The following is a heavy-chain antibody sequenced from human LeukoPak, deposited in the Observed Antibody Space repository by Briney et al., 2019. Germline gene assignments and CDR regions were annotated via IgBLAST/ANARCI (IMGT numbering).Heavy chain of an antibody. D-gene: IGHD3-10*01. CDR1: GFTFSSYA. V-gene: IGHV3-33*01. CDR3: ARETSGHHDY. Sequence: GGSLRLSCAASGFTFSSYAMHWVRQAPGKGLEWVAVIWYDGNNKYYADSVKGRFTISRDNSKNTVYLQMNSLRAEDTAVYYRARETSGHHDYWGQGTLVTVSS. CDR2: IWYDGNNK. J-gene: IGHJ4*02.